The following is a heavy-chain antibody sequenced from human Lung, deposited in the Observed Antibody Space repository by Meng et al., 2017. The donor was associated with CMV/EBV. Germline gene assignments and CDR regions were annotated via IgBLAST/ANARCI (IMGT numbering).Heavy chain of an antibody. CDR1: GYTFTKYW. CDR2: VYPGDSDM. Sequence: GGSXRLXXKGSGYTFTKYWIGWVRQMPGKGLEWMGIVYPGDSDMRYSPSFQGQVTISADKSINTAYLQWSSLKASDSAMYYCARRGEDSSLPDYYFYGMDVWGQGXTVTVSS. J-gene: IGHJ6*02. D-gene: IGHD6-6*01. CDR3: ARRGEDSSLPDYYFYGMDV. V-gene: IGHV5-51*01.